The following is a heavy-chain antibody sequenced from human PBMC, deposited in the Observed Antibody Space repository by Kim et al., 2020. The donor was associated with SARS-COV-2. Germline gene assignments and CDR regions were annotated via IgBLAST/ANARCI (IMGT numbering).Heavy chain of an antibody. CDR3: ARDSEEDITMIVVVGYYYGMDV. D-gene: IGHD3-22*01. V-gene: IGHV1-46*01. Sequence: ASVKVSCKASGYTFTSYYMHWVRQAPGQGLEWMGIINPSGGSTSYAQKFQGRVTMTRDTSTSTVYMELSSLRSEDTAVYYCARDSEEDITMIVVVGYYYGMDVWGQGTTVTVSS. CDR2: INPSGGST. J-gene: IGHJ6*02. CDR1: GYTFTSYY.